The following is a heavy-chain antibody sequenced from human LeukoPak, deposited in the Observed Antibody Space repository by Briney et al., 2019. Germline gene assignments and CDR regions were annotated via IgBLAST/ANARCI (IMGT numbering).Heavy chain of an antibody. CDR1: GYTFTSYD. D-gene: IGHD1-14*01. CDR2: MNPNSGNT. J-gene: IGHJ6*03. Sequence: ASVKVSCKASGYTFTSYDINWVRQATGQGLEWMGWMNPNSGNTGYAQKFQGRVTITRNTSISTAYMELSSLRSEDTAVYYCERGRRITKGVGLVHYYYYYYMDVWGKGTTVTVSS. CDR3: ERGRRITKGVGLVHYYYYYYMDV. V-gene: IGHV1-8*03.